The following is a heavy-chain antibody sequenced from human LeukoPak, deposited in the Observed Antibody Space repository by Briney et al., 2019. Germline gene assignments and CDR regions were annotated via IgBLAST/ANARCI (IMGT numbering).Heavy chain of an antibody. D-gene: IGHD3-16*02. CDR2: INSDGSST. Sequence: GGSLRLSCAASGFTFSSYWMHWVRQAPGKGLVWVSRINSDGSSTSYADSVKGRFTISRDNAKNTLYLQMNSLRAEDTAVYYCARGPSIMITFGGVIAAELDYSGQGTLVTVSS. CDR3: ARGPSIMITFGGVIAAELDY. CDR1: GFTFSSYW. V-gene: IGHV3-74*01. J-gene: IGHJ4*02.